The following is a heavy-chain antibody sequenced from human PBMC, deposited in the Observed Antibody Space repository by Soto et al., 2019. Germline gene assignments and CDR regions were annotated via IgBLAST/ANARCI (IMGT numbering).Heavy chain of an antibody. D-gene: IGHD6-19*01. Sequence: EVQLVESGGGLVKPGGSLRLSCAASGFTFSNYSMNWVRQAPGKGLEWVSSISSRSSYIDYADSVQGRFTISRDNAKNSLYLQMSSRRAEDTAVYYCANGASSGWYGEYFHHWGQGTLVTVSS. V-gene: IGHV3-21*01. J-gene: IGHJ1*01. CDR2: ISSRSSYI. CDR3: ANGASSGWYGEYFHH. CDR1: GFTFSNYS.